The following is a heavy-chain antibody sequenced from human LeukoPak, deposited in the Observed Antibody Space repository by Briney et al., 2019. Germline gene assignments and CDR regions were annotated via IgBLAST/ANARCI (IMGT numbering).Heavy chain of an antibody. D-gene: IGHD3-10*01. J-gene: IGHJ4*02. CDR3: ARGNLVRGVIPF. Sequence: GASVTVSCTASGYTFTVYYMHWVRQAPGQGLEWMGWINPNSGGTNYAQKFQGRVTMTRDTSISTAYMELSRLRSDDTAVYYCARGNLVRGVIPFWGQGTLVTVSS. CDR1: GYTFTVYY. V-gene: IGHV1-2*02. CDR2: INPNSGGT.